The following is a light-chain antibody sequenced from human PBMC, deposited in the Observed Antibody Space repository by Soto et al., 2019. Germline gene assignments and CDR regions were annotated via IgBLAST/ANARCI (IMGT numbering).Light chain of an antibody. CDR2: GAS. CDR3: QQYGSSPR. V-gene: IGKV3-20*01. J-gene: IGKJ4*01. Sequence: EIELTQSPGTLSLSPGERATLSCRASQSVSSSYLAWYQQKPGQAPRLLIYGASSRATGIPDRFSGSGSGTDFTLTISRLEPEDFAVYYCQQYGSSPRFGGGTKVDIK. CDR1: QSVSSSY.